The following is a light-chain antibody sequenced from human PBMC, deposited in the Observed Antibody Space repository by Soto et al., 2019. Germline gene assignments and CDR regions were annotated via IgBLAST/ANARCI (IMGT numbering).Light chain of an antibody. CDR1: NIGIKS. CDR2: YDS. CDR3: QVWDSSSDHNVV. J-gene: IGLJ2*01. V-gene: IGLV3-21*04. Sequence: SYELTQPPSMSVAPGKTARITCGGNNIGIKSVHWYQQKPGQAPVLVIYYDSDRPSGIPERFSGSNSGNTATLTISRVEAGDEDDYYCQVWDSSSDHNVVFGGGTKVTVL.